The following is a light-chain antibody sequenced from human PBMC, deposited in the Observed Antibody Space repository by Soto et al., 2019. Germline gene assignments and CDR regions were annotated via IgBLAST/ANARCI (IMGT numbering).Light chain of an antibody. CDR3: QQYNNWPGT. CDR1: QSVSSN. V-gene: IGKV3-15*01. Sequence: EIVMTQSPATLSVSPGERATLSCRASQSVSSNLAWYQQKPGQAPRLLIYGASTRATGIPARFSGSGSGTELTLTISSLQSEDFAVYYCQQYNNWPGTFGQGTKV. J-gene: IGKJ1*01. CDR2: GAS.